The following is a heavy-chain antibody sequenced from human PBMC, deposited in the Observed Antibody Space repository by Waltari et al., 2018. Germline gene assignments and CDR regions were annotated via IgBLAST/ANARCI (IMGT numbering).Heavy chain of an antibody. D-gene: IGHD2-8*01. V-gene: IGHV3-23*01. CDR3: AGDLYSYYYYGMDV. Sequence: EVQLLESGGGLVQPGGSLRLSCAASGFTFSSYAMSWVRQAPGKGLEWVSAISGSGGSTYYADSVKGRFTISRDNSKNTLYLQMNSLRAEDTAVYYCAGDLYSYYYYGMDVWGQGTTVTVSS. J-gene: IGHJ6*02. CDR2: ISGSGGST. CDR1: GFTFSSYA.